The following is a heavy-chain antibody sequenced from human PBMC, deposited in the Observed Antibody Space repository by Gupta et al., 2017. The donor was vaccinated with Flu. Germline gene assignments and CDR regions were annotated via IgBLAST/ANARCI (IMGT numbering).Heavy chain of an antibody. CDR3: AKDSGSGWRNYFDY. J-gene: IGHJ4*02. Sequence: QAPGKGLEWASGISSGGGSTYDADSGKGRFTTSRDNSKNTLYLQMNSLRGEDTAVYYCAKDSGSGWRNYFDYWGQGTLVTVSS. V-gene: IGHV3-23*01. CDR2: ISSGGGST. D-gene: IGHD6-19*01.